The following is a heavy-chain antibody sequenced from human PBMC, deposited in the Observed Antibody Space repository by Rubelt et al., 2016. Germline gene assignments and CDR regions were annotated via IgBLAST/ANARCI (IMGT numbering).Heavy chain of an antibody. CDR2: INHSGST. CDR3: ARGDNWSSRLVD. CDR1: GGSFSGYY. J-gene: IGHJ4*02. D-gene: IGHD1-1*01. Sequence: ETLSLTCAVYGGSFSGYYWSWIRQPPGKGLEWIGEINHSGSTNYNPSLKSRVTISVDTSKNQFSLKLSSVAAADTAVYYCARGDNWSSRLVDWGQGTLVTVSS. V-gene: IGHV4-34*01.